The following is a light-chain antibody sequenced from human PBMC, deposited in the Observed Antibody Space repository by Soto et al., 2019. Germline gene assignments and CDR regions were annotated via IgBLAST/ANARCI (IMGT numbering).Light chain of an antibody. CDR3: MQALQTFALT. CDR1: QSLLHSNGYNY. Sequence: DIVMTQSPLSLPVTPGEPASISCRSSQSLLHSNGYNYLDWYLQKPGQSPQLLIYLGSNRASGVPDRFSGSGSGTDFTLKISRVEAEDVGLYYCMQALQTFALTFGGGTKVEIK. J-gene: IGKJ4*01. V-gene: IGKV2-28*01. CDR2: LGS.